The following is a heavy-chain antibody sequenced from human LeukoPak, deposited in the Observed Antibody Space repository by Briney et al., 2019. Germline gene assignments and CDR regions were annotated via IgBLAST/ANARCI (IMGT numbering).Heavy chain of an antibody. CDR1: GYTFTSYD. CDR3: ARDSIAARRGGWFDP. Sequence: ASVKVSCKASGYTFTSYDINWVRQAPGQGLEWMGWINPNSGGTNYAQKFQGRVTMTRDTSISTAYMELSRLRSDDTAVYYCARDSIAARRGGWFDPWGQGTLVTVSS. V-gene: IGHV1-2*02. CDR2: INPNSGGT. J-gene: IGHJ5*02. D-gene: IGHD6-6*01.